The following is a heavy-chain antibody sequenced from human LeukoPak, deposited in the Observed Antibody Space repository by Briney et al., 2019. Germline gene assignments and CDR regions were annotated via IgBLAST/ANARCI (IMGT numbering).Heavy chain of an antibody. Sequence: GGSLRLSCAASGFTFSSYEMNWVRQAPGKGLEWVSYISSSGSTIYYADSVKGRFTISRDNAKNSLYLQMNSLRAEDTAVYYCARERPRDSKVTTSWGQGTLVTVSS. V-gene: IGHV3-48*03. D-gene: IGHD4-17*01. CDR3: ARERPRDSKVTTS. J-gene: IGHJ5*02. CDR2: ISSSGSTI. CDR1: GFTFSSYE.